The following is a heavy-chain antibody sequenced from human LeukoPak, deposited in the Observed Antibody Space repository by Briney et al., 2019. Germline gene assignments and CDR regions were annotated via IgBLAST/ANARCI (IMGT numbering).Heavy chain of an antibody. CDR3: TTEGVVVAASHY. D-gene: IGHD2-15*01. CDR2: IRSKAYGGTT. Sequence: GGSLRLSCTASGFTFGDYAMSWFRQAPGKGLGWVGFIRSKAYGGTTEYAASVKGRFSISRDDSKSIAYLQMNSLKTEDTAVYYCTTEGVVVAASHYWGQGTLVTVSS. J-gene: IGHJ4*02. V-gene: IGHV3-49*03. CDR1: GFTFGDYA.